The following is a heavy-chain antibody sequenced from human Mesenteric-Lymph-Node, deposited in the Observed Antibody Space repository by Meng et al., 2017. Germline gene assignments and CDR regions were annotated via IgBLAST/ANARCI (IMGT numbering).Heavy chain of an antibody. J-gene: IGHJ3*02. Sequence: SETLSLTCDVSDDSIWIRQPAEKGLEWIGHIYTSGRTNYNFSLKSRVTMSVDTSKNQFSLKVSSVTAADTAIYYCARVSEYDSGAFDIWGRGTMVTVSS. D-gene: IGHD3-22*01. CDR3: ARVSEYDSGAFDI. CDR1: DDSI. CDR2: IYTSGRT. V-gene: IGHV4-4*07.